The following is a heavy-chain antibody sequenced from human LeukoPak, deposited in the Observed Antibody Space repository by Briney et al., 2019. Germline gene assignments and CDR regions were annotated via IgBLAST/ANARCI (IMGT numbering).Heavy chain of an antibody. J-gene: IGHJ4*02. V-gene: IGHV4-39*01. Sequence: SETLSLTCTVSGGAISSDNYYWGWIRQPPGKGLEWIGSINYSGTTYYNPSLKSRVSISVDTSRTQFSLRLSSATAADTAVYYCARLSDYWGQRTLVTVSS. CDR3: ARLSDY. CDR1: GGAISSDNYY. CDR2: INYSGTT.